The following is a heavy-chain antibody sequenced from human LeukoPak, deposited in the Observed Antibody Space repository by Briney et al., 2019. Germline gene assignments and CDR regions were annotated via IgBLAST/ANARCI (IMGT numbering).Heavy chain of an antibody. D-gene: IGHD1-26*01. CDR1: GFTFTNYF. V-gene: IGHV1-46*01. CDR2: INPSGGST. J-gene: IGHJ4*02. CDR3: ARDGGYGNDYFDY. Sequence: GASVKVSCKASGFTFTNYFLHWVRHAPGQGVEWMGVINPSGGSTTYAQKFQGRVTMTRDMSTSTVYLGLSSLRFEDTAFYFCARDGGYGNDYFDYWGQGTVVSV.